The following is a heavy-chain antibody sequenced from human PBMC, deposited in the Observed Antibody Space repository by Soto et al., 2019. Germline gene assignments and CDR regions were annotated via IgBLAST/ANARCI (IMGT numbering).Heavy chain of an antibody. CDR3: AREGPYYYYGMDV. Sequence: NPSETLSVTCTVSGGSISSGDYYWSWIRQPPGKGLEWIGYIYYSGSTYYNPSLKSRVTISVDTSKNQFSLKLSSVTAADTAVYYCAREGPYYYYGMDVWGQGTTVTVSS. V-gene: IGHV4-30-4*01. J-gene: IGHJ6*02. CDR1: GGSISSGDYY. CDR2: IYYSGST.